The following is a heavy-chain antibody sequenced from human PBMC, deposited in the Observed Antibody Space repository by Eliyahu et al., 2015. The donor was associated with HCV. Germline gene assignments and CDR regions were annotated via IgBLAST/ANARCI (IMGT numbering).Heavy chain of an antibody. J-gene: IGHJ6*02. Sequence: EVQLVESGGGLVKPGGSLRLSCAASGFTFSNAWMSWVRQAPGKGLEWVGRIKSKTDGGTTDYAAPVKGRFTISRDDSKNTLYLQMNSLKTEDTAVYYCTTESPYEGVEGGMDVWGQGTTVTVSS. V-gene: IGHV3-15*01. CDR2: IKSKTDGGTT. D-gene: IGHD5-12*01. CDR3: TTESPYEGVEGGMDV. CDR1: GFTFSNAW.